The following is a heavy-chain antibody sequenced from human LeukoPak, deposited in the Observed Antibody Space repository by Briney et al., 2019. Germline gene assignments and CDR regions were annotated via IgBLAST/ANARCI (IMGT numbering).Heavy chain of an antibody. CDR1: GFTFSDYY. CDR2: ISRNSYT. D-gene: IGHD6-13*01. V-gene: IGHV3-11*06. CDR3: ARMGIAAAGIPPLDY. J-gene: IGHJ4*02. Sequence: GGSLRLSCAASGFTFSDYYMSWIRQAPGKGLEWVSYISRNSYTNYADSVKGRFTISRDNAKNSLYLQMASLRAEDTAVYYCARMGIAAAGIPPLDYRGQGTLVTVSS.